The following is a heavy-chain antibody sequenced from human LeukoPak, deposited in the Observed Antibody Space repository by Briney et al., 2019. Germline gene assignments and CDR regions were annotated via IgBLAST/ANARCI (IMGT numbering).Heavy chain of an antibody. CDR2: INPNSGGI. CDR3: ATGARGPMIVPD. Sequence: ASVKVSCKASGYTFTGYYMHWVRQAPGQGLEWMGWINPNSGGINYAQKFQGRVTMTRDTSISTAYMELSRLRSDDTAVYYCATGARGPMIVPDWGQGTLVTVSS. J-gene: IGHJ4*02. V-gene: IGHV1-2*02. CDR1: GYTFTGYY. D-gene: IGHD3-22*01.